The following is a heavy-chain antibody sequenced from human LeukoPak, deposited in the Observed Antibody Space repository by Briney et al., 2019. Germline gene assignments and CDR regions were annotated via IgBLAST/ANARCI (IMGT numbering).Heavy chain of an antibody. Sequence: GGSLRPSCAASEFSFSSHAMHWVRQAPGKGLEWVAVIYYDGSNKYYADSVKGRFTISRDNSKNTLYLQMNSLRAEDTAVYYCARDQGSGGSGWYLACCGQGTLVTVSS. CDR3: ARDQGSGGSGWYLAC. V-gene: IGHV3-33*01. CDR1: EFSFSSHA. CDR2: IYYDGSNK. J-gene: IGHJ4*02. D-gene: IGHD6-19*01.